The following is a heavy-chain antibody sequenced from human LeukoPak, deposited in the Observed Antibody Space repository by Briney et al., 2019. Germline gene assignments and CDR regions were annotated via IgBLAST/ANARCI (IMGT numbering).Heavy chain of an antibody. V-gene: IGHV3-30-3*01. CDR1: GFTLSSYA. CDR2: ISYDGSNK. Sequence: PGRSLRLSSAASGFTLSSYAMHWVRQAPGKGLEGVAVISYDGSNKYYADSVKGRFTISRDNSKNTLYLQMNSLRAEDTAVYYCARLFMESENYFDYWGQGPLVTVSS. CDR3: ARLFMESENYFDY. J-gene: IGHJ4*02. D-gene: IGHD3-3*01.